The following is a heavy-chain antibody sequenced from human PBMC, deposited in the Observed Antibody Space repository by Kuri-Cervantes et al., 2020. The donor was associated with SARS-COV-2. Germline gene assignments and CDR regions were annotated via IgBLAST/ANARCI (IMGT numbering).Heavy chain of an antibody. Sequence: GESLKISCAASGFTFGSYWMSWVRQAPGKGLELVSNIKQDGSEKYYVDSVKGRFTISRDNSKNTLYLQMNSLRAEDTAVYYCAKDPGDDYYDSSGYYGWGVVDYWGQGTLVTVSS. V-gene: IGHV3-7*01. J-gene: IGHJ4*02. CDR3: AKDPGDDYYDSSGYYGWGVVDY. D-gene: IGHD3-22*01. CDR2: IKQDGSEK. CDR1: GFTFGSYW.